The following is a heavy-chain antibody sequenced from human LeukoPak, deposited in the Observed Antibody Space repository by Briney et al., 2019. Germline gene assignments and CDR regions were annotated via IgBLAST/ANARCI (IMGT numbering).Heavy chain of an antibody. Sequence: SETLSLTCAVYGGSFSGYYWSWIRQPPGKGLEWIGEINHSGSTNYNPSLKSRVTISVDTSKNQFSLKLSSVTAADTAVYYCARVGSSGWYGYFDYWGQGTLVTVSS. J-gene: IGHJ4*02. CDR3: ARVGSSGWYGYFDY. CDR2: INHSGST. CDR1: GGSFSGYY. V-gene: IGHV4-34*01. D-gene: IGHD6-19*01.